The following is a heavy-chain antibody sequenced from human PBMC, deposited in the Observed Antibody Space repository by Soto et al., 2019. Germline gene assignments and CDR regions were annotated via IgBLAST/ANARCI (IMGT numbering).Heavy chain of an antibody. V-gene: IGHV1-69*13. CDR2: IIPIFGTA. D-gene: IGHD3-3*01. CDR3: ASTYYDFWSGLWAFDI. CDR1: GGTFSSYA. J-gene: IGHJ3*02. Sequence: GASVKVSCKASGGTFSSYAISWVRQAPGQGLEWMGGIIPIFGTANYAQKFQGRVTITADESTSTAYMELSSLRSEDTAVYYCASTYYDFWSGLWAFDIWGQGTMVTVSS.